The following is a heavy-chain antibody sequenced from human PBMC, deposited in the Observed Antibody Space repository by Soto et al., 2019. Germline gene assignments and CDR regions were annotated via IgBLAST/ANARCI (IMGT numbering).Heavy chain of an antibody. Sequence: QVQLVQSGAEVKNPGASVKVSCKASGYTFINYAISWVRQAPGQGLEWMGWISAYNGNTVYAQKFQGRFTMTTDTSTSTAYLELRSLTSDDAAVYYCARDRVGLRGTTPPSDAFQIWGQGTVVTVSS. J-gene: IGHJ3*02. V-gene: IGHV1-18*01. D-gene: IGHD4-17*01. CDR3: ARDRVGLRGTTPPSDAFQI. CDR1: GYTFINYA. CDR2: ISAYNGNT.